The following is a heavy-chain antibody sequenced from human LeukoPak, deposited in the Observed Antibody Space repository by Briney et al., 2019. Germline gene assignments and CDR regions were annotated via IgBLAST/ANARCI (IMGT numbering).Heavy chain of an antibody. V-gene: IGHV3-30*04. CDR3: AKDKGTGTIDY. Sequence: PGGSLRLSCAASGFTFSSYAMHWVRQAPGKGLEWVAVISYDGSNKYYADSVKGRFTISRDNSKNTLYLQMNSLRAEDMALYYCAKDKGTGTIDYWGQGTLVTVSS. CDR2: ISYDGSNK. D-gene: IGHD1-7*01. CDR1: GFTFSSYA. J-gene: IGHJ4*02.